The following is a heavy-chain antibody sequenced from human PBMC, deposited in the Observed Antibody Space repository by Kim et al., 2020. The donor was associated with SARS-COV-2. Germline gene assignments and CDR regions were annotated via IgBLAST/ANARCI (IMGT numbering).Heavy chain of an antibody. Sequence: YAHAVKGRFAISRDNSKITVYLQMTPLRAEDTAMYYCARDGAARNFDHWGQGILVTVSS. CDR3: ARDGAARNFDH. V-gene: IGHV3-33*01. J-gene: IGHJ4*02. D-gene: IGHD5-18*01.